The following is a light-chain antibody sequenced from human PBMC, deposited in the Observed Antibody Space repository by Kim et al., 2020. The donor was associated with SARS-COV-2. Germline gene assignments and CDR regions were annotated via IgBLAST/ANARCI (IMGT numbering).Light chain of an antibody. Sequence: GQSITISCTGTSSDVGGYNFVSWYQQHPGKAPKLMIYDVSNRPSGVSNRFSGSKSGNTASLTISGLQAEDEADYYCSSYTSSSTSYVFGTGTKVTVL. CDR2: DVS. J-gene: IGLJ1*01. CDR1: SSDVGGYNF. V-gene: IGLV2-14*03. CDR3: SSYTSSSTSYV.